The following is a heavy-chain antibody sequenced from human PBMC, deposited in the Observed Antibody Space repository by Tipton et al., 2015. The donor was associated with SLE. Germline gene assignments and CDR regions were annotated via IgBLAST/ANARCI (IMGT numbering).Heavy chain of an antibody. J-gene: IGHJ4*02. CDR1: GFTYSRYA. CDR3: AGGTGAYFDH. V-gene: IGHV3-30*02. Sequence: SLRLSCAASGFTYSRYAMHWVRQAPGKGLEWVAFIRADGSNKDYADSVKGRFTISRDNSKNTLYLQMNRLRVEDTAVYYCAGGTGAYFDHWGQGTLVTVSS. D-gene: IGHD3-16*01. CDR2: IRADGSNK.